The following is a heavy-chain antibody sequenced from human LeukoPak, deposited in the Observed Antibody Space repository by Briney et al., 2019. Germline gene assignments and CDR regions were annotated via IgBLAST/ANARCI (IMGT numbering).Heavy chain of an antibody. Sequence: TGGSLRLSCAASGFTFSSYAMSWVRQAPGKGLEWVSAISGSGGSTYYADSVKGRFTISRDNSKNTLYLQMNSLRAEDTAVYYCAKVSDIVVVVAATNDYWGQGTLVTVSS. CDR3: AKVSDIVVVVAATNDY. D-gene: IGHD2-15*01. J-gene: IGHJ4*02. CDR2: ISGSGGST. V-gene: IGHV3-23*01. CDR1: GFTFSSYA.